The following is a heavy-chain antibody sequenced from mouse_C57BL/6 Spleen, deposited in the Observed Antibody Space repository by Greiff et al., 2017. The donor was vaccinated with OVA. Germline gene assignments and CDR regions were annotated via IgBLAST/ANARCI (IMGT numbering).Heavy chain of an antibody. CDR3: ARLDSSGPYYFDY. Sequence: QVQLQQSGAELVRPGTSVKMSCKASGYTFTNYWIGWAKQRPGHGLEWIGDIYPGGGYTNYHEKFKGKATLTADKSSSTAYMQFSSLTSEDSAIYYCARLDSSGPYYFDYWGQGTTLTVSS. D-gene: IGHD3-2*02. V-gene: IGHV1-63*01. CDR1: GYTFTNYW. J-gene: IGHJ2*01. CDR2: IYPGGGYT.